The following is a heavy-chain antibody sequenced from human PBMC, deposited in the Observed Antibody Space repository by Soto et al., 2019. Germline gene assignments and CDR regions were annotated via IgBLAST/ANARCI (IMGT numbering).Heavy chain of an antibody. J-gene: IGHJ6*02. CDR2: IYHSGST. Sequence: SETLSLTCAVSGGSISSSNWWSWVRQPPGKGLEWIGEIYHSGSTNYNPSLKSRVTISVDKSKNQFSLKLSSVTAADTAVYYCARGPVGEQWLVQAYYGMDVWGQGTTVTVSS. D-gene: IGHD6-19*01. CDR3: ARGPVGEQWLVQAYYGMDV. V-gene: IGHV4-4*02. CDR1: GGSISSSNW.